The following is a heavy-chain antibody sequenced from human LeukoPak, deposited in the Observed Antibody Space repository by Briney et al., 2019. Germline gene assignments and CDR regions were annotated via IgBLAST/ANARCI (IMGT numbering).Heavy chain of an antibody. CDR2: ISGSGTYV. CDR3: ARGILDDYYYYSMDI. J-gene: IGHJ6*02. CDR1: GFTFSSYS. Sequence: GGSLRLSCEASGFTFSSYSMDWVRQAPGKGLEWVASISGSGTYVSSSDSLKGRFTISRDNAKNSLYLQMTSLRVEDTAVYYCARGILDDYYYYSMDIWGQGTTVTVSS. D-gene: IGHD3-3*01. V-gene: IGHV3-21*01.